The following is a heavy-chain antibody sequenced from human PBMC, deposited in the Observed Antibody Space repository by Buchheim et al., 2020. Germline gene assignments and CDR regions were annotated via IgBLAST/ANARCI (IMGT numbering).Heavy chain of an antibody. CDR1: GGTFSSYA. V-gene: IGHV1-69*04. D-gene: IGHD5-24*01. CDR3: ASHQVVEMATDYYYYGMDV. Sequence: VKKPGSSVKVSCKASGGTFSSYAISWVRQAPGQGLEWMGRIIPILGIANYAQKFQGRVTITADKSTSTAYMELSSLRSEDTAVYYCASHQVVEMATDYYYYGMDVWGQGTT. J-gene: IGHJ6*02. CDR2: IIPILGIA.